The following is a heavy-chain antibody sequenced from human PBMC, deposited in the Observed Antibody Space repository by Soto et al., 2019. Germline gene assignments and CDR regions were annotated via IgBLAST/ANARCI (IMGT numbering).Heavy chain of an antibody. J-gene: IGHJ5*02. V-gene: IGHV1-18*04. CDR2: IGAYNDDT. D-gene: IGHD1-1*01. CDR1: GYSSSSYG. Sequence: QVQLVQSGPEVKKPGASVKVSCKASGYSSSSYGFSWVRQAPGQGLEWMGWIGAYNDDTNYAQNFRGRITMPTDTSTTTSYMELRSLRSDDTAVYFCARDWKGAEGFDPWGQGTLVTVSS. CDR3: ARDWKGAEGFDP.